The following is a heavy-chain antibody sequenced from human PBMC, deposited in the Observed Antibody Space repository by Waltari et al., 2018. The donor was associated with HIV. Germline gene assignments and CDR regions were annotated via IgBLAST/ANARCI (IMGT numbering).Heavy chain of an antibody. V-gene: IGHV3-30-3*01. J-gene: IGHJ3*02. CDR2: ISHDGGNK. D-gene: IGHD1-20*01. Sequence: QVHLVESGGGVVQPGGSLRLPCAASGFPFNSYAIHWVRQAPGKGLEWVAVISHDGGNKYYADSVKGRFIISRDNSKNTLYLQLNSLRAEDKAVYYCAILSGSFDIWGQGTRVSVSS. CDR1: GFPFNSYA. CDR3: AILSGSFDI.